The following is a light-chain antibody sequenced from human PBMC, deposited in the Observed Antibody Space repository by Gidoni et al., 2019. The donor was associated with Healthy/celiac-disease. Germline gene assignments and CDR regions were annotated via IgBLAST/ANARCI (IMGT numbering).Light chain of an antibody. CDR1: QSISSW. V-gene: IGKV1-5*03. J-gene: IGKJ4*01. Sequence: DIQMTQSPSTLSASVGDRVTITCRASQSISSWLTWYQQKPGKAPKLLIYKASSLESGVPSRFSGSGSGTEFTLTISSLQPDDFATYYCQQYNSSPTLTFGGGTKLEIK. CDR2: KAS. CDR3: QQYNSSPTLT.